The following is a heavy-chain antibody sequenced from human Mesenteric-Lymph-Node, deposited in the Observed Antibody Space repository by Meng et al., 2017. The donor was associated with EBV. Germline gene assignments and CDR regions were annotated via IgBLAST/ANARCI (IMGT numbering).Heavy chain of an antibody. Sequence: QVQLQSWGAGLLKPAETLSLTCAVYGGSFSGYYWSWVRQPPGKGLEWIGEIGEINHREITNYSPSLKSRVTMSVDTSNNQFSLKLSSVTAADTAVYYCASRSGHSDYWGQGTLVTVSS. V-gene: IGHV4-34*01. D-gene: IGHD3-10*01. CDR3: ASRSGHSDY. CDR1: GGSFSGYY. J-gene: IGHJ4*02. CDR2: IGEINHREIT.